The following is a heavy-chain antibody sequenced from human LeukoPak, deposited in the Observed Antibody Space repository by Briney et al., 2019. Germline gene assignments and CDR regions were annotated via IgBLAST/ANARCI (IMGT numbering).Heavy chain of an antibody. V-gene: IGHV1-69*13. CDR1: GGTFSSYA. D-gene: IGHD6-13*01. Sequence: ASVKVSCKASGGTFSSYAISWVRQAPGQGLEWMGGIIPIFGTANYAQKFQGRVTITADVSTSTAYMELSSLRSEDTAVYYCAREGQVGGIAAAGTLYFQHWGQGTLVTVSS. J-gene: IGHJ1*01. CDR2: IIPIFGTA. CDR3: AREGQVGGIAAAGTLYFQH.